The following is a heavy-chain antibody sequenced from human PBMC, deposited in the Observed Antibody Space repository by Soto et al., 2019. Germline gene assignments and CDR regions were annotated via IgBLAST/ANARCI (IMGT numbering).Heavy chain of an antibody. D-gene: IGHD1-1*01. CDR3: VRDGTKTLRDWFDP. CDR2: IYATGTT. V-gene: IGHV4-4*07. Sequence: SETLSLTCTVSGASISGFYWSWIRKSAGKGLEWIGRIYATGTTDYNPSLKSRVMMSVDTSKKQFSLKLRSVTAADTAVDYCVRDGTKTLRDWFDPWGQGISVTVSS. J-gene: IGHJ5*02. CDR1: GASISGFY.